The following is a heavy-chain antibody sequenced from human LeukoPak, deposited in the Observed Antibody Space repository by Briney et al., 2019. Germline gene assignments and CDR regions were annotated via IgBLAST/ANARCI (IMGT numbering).Heavy chain of an antibody. CDR1: GFTFSGSA. D-gene: IGHD6-19*01. V-gene: IGHV3-73*01. CDR2: IRSKANSYAT. Sequence: TGGSLRLSCAASGFTFSGSAMHWVRQASGKGLEWVGRIRSKANSYATAYAASVKGRFTISRDDSKDTAYLQMNSLKTEDTAVYYCTRVMRGSGWYSDTYYFDYWGQGTLVTVSS. CDR3: TRVMRGSGWYSDTYYFDY. J-gene: IGHJ4*02.